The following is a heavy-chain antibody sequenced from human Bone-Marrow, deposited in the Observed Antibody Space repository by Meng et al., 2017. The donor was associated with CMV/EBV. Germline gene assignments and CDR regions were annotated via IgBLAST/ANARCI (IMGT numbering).Heavy chain of an antibody. V-gene: IGHV4-59*08. CDR2: IYHSGST. D-gene: IGHD3-22*01. CDR1: GGSISSYY. Sequence: SETLSLTCTVSGGSISSYYWSWIRQPPGKGLEWIGSIYHSGSTYYNPSLKSRVTISVDTSKNQFSLKLSFVTAADTAVYYCASLKYYYDSSGYHLPGDWGQGTLVTVSS. J-gene: IGHJ4*02. CDR3: ASLKYYYDSSGYHLPGD.